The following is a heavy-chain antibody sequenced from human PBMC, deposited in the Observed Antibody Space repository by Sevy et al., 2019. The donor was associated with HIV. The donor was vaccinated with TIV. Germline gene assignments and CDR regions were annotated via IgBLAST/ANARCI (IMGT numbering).Heavy chain of an antibody. CDR3: TRLGIEGYYYYMDV. D-gene: IGHD1-26*01. V-gene: IGHV3-73*01. Sequence: GGSLRLSCAASGFTFSGSAMHWVRQASGKGLEWVGRIRSKANSYATAYAASVKGRFTISREDSKNTAYLQMNSLKTEETAVYYCTRLGIEGYYYYMDVWGKGTTVTVSS. CDR2: IRSKANSYAT. CDR1: GFTFSGSA. J-gene: IGHJ6*03.